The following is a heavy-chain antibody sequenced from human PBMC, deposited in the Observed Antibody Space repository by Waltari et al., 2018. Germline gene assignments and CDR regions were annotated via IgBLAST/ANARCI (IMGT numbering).Heavy chain of an antibody. CDR3: ARLSPYTSSGDFFDP. D-gene: IGHD2-21*02. V-gene: IGHV4-38-2*01. Sequence: QVQLQESGPRLVKPSETLSLTCSVSGFSIGSEYYWAWVRQAPGEGLVWVGSTYQSGGAHVNPSLKGRVTISVDTSKNQFSLKLTSVTVADSGVYYCARLSPYTSSGDFFDPWGQGALVTVSS. CDR1: GFSIGSEYY. J-gene: IGHJ5*02. CDR2: TYQSGGA.